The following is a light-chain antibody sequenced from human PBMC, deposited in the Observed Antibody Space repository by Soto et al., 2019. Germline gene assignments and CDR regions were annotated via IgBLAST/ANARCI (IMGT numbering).Light chain of an antibody. J-gene: IGKJ1*01. Sequence: SRCTLSLSQEKGATLACMSSQSLTNNYLAWYQQKPGRGLRLLIDGASTRATGIPDRFSGSGSGTDFTLTISRLEREDVAVYYCEQYAAVVTFGQGTNVDIK. V-gene: IGKV3-20*01. CDR2: GAS. CDR1: QSLTNNY. CDR3: EQYAAVVT.